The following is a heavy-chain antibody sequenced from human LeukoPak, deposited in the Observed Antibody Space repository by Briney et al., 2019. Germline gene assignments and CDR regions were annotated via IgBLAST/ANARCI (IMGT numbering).Heavy chain of an antibody. CDR3: ARDKYGDYGLDY. CDR1: GFTFSSYT. J-gene: IGHJ4*02. D-gene: IGHD4-17*01. CDR2: ISSSSTYI. V-gene: IGHV3-21*01. Sequence: GGSLRLSCAASGFTFSSYTMNWVRQAPGKGLEWVSSISSSSTYIYYADSVKGQFTISRDYARNSLSLQMNSLRAEDTAVYYCARDKYGDYGLDYWGPGTLVTVSS.